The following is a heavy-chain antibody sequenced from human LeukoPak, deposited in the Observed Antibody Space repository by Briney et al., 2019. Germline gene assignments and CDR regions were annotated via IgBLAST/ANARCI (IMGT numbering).Heavy chain of an antibody. CDR1: GFTVGNNY. D-gene: IGHD3-22*01. Sequence: GGSLRLSCVASGFTVGNNYINWVRQSPGKGLEWVSVIYDDGTKYYSDSVKGRFSISRDKSKNTLYLQMNSLRAEDTAVYYCAKHHYDSTGYEAQDAFDIWGQGTMVTVSS. CDR3: AKHHYDSTGYEAQDAFDI. J-gene: IGHJ3*02. CDR2: IYDDGTK. V-gene: IGHV3-53*05.